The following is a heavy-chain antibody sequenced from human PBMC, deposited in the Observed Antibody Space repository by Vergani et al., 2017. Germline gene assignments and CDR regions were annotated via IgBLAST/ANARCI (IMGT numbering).Heavy chain of an antibody. Sequence: QLQLQESGPGLVKPSETLSLTCTVSGGSISSSSYYWGWIRQPPGKGLEWIGSIYYSGRTYYNPSLKSRVTISVDTSKNQFSLKLSSVTAADTAVYYCARQGPRSPSLWGQGTMVTVSS. CDR1: GGSISSSSYY. V-gene: IGHV4-39*01. J-gene: IGHJ3*01. CDR3: ARQGPRSPSL. CDR2: IYYSGRT.